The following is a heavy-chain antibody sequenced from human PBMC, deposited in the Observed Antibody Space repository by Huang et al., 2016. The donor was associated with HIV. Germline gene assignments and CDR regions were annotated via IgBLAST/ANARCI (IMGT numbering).Heavy chain of an antibody. CDR1: TFTFGAYW. J-gene: IGHJ6*02. CDR2: IKQDESEK. D-gene: IGHD1-7*01. V-gene: IGHV3-7*01. CDR3: ATKTAAMDI. Sequence: VESGGRLVQPGGSIRLSCVGSTFTFGAYWISWVRQSTGKGLEWVANIKQDESEKYYVESVKGRFNISRDNAKKVLFLEMNNVRVEDTATYYCATKTAAMDIWGQGTTVTVS.